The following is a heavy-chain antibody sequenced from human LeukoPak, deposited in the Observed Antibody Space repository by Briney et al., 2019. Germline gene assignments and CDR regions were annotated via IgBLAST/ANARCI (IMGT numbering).Heavy chain of an antibody. CDR2: IYYSGST. J-gene: IGHJ4*02. CDR1: GGSISSSSYY. V-gene: IGHV4-39*07. CDR3: ARVVNVWGSYRLDY. Sequence: SETLSLTCTVSGGSISSSSYYWGWIRQPPGKGLEWIGSIYYSGSTYYNPSLKSRVTISVDTSKNQFSLKLSSVTAADTAVYYCARVVNVWGSYRLDYWGQGTLVTVSS. D-gene: IGHD3-16*02.